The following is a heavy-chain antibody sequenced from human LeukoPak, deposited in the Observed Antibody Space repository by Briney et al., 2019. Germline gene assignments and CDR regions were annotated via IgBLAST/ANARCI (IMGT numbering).Heavy chain of an antibody. J-gene: IGHJ5*02. CDR2: IYSDGST. D-gene: IGHD1-26*01. Sequence: PSETLSLTCTVSGASLSTNYLSWVRQAPGKGLEWVSVIYSDGSTYYTDSVKGRFTISRDNSKNTLYLQMNSLRPEDTAVYYCARDQRSESYYPWGWFDPWGQGTLVTVSS. CDR3: ARDQRSESYYPWGWFDP. CDR1: GASLSTNY. V-gene: IGHV3-53*05.